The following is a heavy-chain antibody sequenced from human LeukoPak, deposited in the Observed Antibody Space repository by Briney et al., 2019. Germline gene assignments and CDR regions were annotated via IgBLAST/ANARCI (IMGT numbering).Heavy chain of an antibody. CDR3: AKGSSGYFADL. D-gene: IGHD6-19*01. V-gene: IGHV3-23*01. CDR2: ISNDGGGI. CDR1: GLIFKNYG. Sequence: GGSLRLSCAPSGLIFKNYGLICVRQAPGKGREWVSAISNDGGGIQYAAFVESRFTISRDNSKKTLFLHMSSLRAEDTALYYCAKGSSGYFADLWGQGTLVTVSS. J-gene: IGHJ5*02.